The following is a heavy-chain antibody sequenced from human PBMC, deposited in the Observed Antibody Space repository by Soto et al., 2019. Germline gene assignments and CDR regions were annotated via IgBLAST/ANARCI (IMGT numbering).Heavy chain of an antibody. CDR3: ARDSGYSYGSDYGMGV. D-gene: IGHD5-18*01. Sequence: SETLSLTCAVYGGSFSGYYWSWIRQPPGKGLEWIGEINHSGSTNYNPSLKSRVTISVDTSKNQFSLKLSSVTAADTAVYYCARDSGYSYGSDYGMGVWGQGTTVTVSS. CDR2: INHSGST. CDR1: GGSFSGYY. V-gene: IGHV4-34*01. J-gene: IGHJ6*02.